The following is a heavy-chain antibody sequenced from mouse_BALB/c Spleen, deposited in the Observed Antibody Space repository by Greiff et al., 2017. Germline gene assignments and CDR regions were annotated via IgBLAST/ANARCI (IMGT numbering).Heavy chain of an antibody. D-gene: IGHD2-2*01. V-gene: IGHV14-3*02. Sequence: VQLQQSGAELVKPGASVKLSCTASGFNIKDTYMHWVKQRPEQGLEWIGRIDPANGNTKYEQKFQGKATITADTSSNTAYLQLSSLTSEDTSVYYFSNLLCLRRRFDYWGQGTLVTVSS. J-gene: IGHJ3*01. CDR3: SNLLCLRRRFDY. CDR2: IDPANGNT. CDR1: GFNIKDTY.